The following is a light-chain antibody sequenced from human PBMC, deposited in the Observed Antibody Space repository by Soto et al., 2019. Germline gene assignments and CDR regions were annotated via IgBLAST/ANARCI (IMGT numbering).Light chain of an antibody. V-gene: IGKV2-30*01. Sequence: DVVMTQSLLSLPVTLGQPASISCRSSQSLAYSDGNTYLSWFQQRPGQSPRRLIYKVSNRDSGVPDRFSGSGSGTDFTLRISRVEAEDVGVYYCVQGTHWPPTFGQGTKVDIK. CDR1: QSLAYSDGNTY. J-gene: IGKJ1*01. CDR2: KVS. CDR3: VQGTHWPPT.